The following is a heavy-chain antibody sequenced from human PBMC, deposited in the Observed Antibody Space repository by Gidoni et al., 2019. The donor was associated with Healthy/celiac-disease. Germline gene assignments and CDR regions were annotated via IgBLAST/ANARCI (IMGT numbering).Heavy chain of an antibody. D-gene: IGHD2-8*01. CDR2: INHSGST. CDR3: ARGQRVYAFGRVFDY. CDR1: GGSFRGYY. V-gene: IGHV4-34*01. J-gene: IGHJ4*02. Sequence: QVQLQQWGAGLLKPSETLSLTCAVYGGSFRGYYWSWIRQPPGKGLEWIGEINHSGSTNYNPSLKSRVTISVDTSKNQFSLKLSSVTAADTAVYYCARGQRVYAFGRVFDYWGQGTLVTVSS.